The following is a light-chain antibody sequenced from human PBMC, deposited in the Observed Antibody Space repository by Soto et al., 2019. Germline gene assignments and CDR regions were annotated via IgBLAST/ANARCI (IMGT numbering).Light chain of an antibody. V-gene: IGKV3-20*01. J-gene: IGKJ1*01. CDR2: RAS. CDR1: QSVGSSY. Sequence: EIVLTQSPGTLSLSPGERATLSCRASQSVGSSYLAWYQQKPGQAPRLLIYRASSRATGIPDRFSGSGSGTDFTLTISRLVPEDFAVYYCQQYGSYWTFGQGTNVDI. CDR3: QQYGSYWT.